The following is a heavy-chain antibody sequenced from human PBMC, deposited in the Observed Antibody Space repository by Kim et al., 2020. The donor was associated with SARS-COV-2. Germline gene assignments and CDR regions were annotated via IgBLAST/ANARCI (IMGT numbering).Heavy chain of an antibody. D-gene: IGHD3-16*02. J-gene: IGHJ4*02. V-gene: IGHV3-30*02. Sequence: SLKGRFTTSRDNSKTTLYLQMNSLRAEDTAVYCCTKGHYRNSPVAYCFDYWGQGTLVTVSS. CDR3: TKGHYRNSPVAYCFDY.